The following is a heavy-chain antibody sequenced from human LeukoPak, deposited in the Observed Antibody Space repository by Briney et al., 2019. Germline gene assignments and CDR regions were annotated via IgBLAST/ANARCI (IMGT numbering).Heavy chain of an antibody. CDR3: TRLLIAGFDY. V-gene: IGHV3-73*01. Sequence: GGSLRLSCAASGFTFSGSAMHWVRQASGKGLEWVGRIRSKANNYATAYAASVKGRFTISRDDSKNTAYLQINSLKTEDTAVYYCTRLLIAGFDYWGQGTLVTVSS. CDR1: GFTFSGSA. CDR2: IRSKANNYAT. J-gene: IGHJ4*02. D-gene: IGHD6-13*01.